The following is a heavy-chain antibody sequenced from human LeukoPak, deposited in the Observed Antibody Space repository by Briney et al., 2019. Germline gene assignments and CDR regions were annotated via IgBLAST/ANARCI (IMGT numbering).Heavy chain of an antibody. Sequence: SETLSLTCSVSGYSISSAYCWGWVRQPPGKGLEWTGNICHSGRTHYSPSFKSRVTTSIDTSKNQFSLKVYSVTAIDTAVYFCARENWGFEYWGQGALVAVSS. CDR2: ICHSGRT. D-gene: IGHD7-27*01. V-gene: IGHV4-38-2*02. CDR3: ARENWGFEY. J-gene: IGHJ4*02. CDR1: GYSISSAYC.